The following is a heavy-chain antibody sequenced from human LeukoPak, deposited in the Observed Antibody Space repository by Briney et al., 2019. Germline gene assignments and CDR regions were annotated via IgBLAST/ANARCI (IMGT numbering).Heavy chain of an antibody. J-gene: IGHJ4*02. CDR2: IYHSGST. CDR3: ARSSTSCYVDY. CDR1: GYSISSGYY. D-gene: IGHD2-2*01. Sequence: PSETLSLTCAVSGYSISSGYYRGWIRQPPGKGLEWIGSIYHSGSTYYNPSLKSRVTISVDTSKNQFSLKLSSVTAADTAVYYCARSSTSCYVDYWGQGTLVTVSS. V-gene: IGHV4-38-2*01.